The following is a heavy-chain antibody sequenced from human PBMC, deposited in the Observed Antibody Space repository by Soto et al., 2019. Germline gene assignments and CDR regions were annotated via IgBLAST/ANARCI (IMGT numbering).Heavy chain of an antibody. CDR1: TFIINTYW. CDR2: ISPDGGNT. D-gene: IGHD6-19*01. J-gene: IGHJ4*02. CDR3: AKSGPQYSSGWYYYFDY. V-gene: IGHV3-23*01. Sequence: GGSLRLSCAAFTFIINTYWTNWVRQAPGKGLQWVAGISPDGGNTYYADSVRGRFTISRDNSKNTLYLQMNSLRAEDTAVYYCAKSGPQYSSGWYYYFDYWGQGTLVTVSS.